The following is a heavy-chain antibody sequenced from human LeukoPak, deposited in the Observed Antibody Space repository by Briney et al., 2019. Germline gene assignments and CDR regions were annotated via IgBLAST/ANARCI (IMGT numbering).Heavy chain of an antibody. J-gene: IGHJ4*02. CDR3: ARYGRIAAAGIDY. V-gene: IGHV1-46*01. Sequence: GASVKVSCKASGYTFTSYYMHWVRQAPGQGLEWMGIINPSGGSTSYAQKLQGRVTLTTDTSTSTAYMELRSLRSDDTAVYYCARYGRIAAAGIDYWGQGTLVTVSS. CDR2: INPSGGST. CDR1: GYTFTSYY. D-gene: IGHD6-13*01.